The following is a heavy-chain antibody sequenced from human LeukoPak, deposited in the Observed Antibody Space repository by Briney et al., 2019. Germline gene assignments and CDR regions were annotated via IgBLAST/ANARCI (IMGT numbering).Heavy chain of an antibody. J-gene: IGHJ1*01. D-gene: IGHD4-11*01. CDR2: IWSDGSDK. Sequence: GGSLRLSCAASGFTFSHYGMHWVRQTPGAGLEWVAVIWSDGSDKCYAKSVKGRFTISRDNSKNSPFLQMNSLRAEDTAVYYCAKDAQRGFDYSNSLQNWGQGILVTVSS. V-gene: IGHV3-33*06. CDR1: GFTFSHYG. CDR3: AKDAQRGFDYSNSLQN.